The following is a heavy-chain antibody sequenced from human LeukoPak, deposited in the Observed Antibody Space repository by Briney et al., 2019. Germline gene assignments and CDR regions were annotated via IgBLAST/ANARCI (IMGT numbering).Heavy chain of an antibody. CDR3: AREGGEFYASGTYYVPYPPD. V-gene: IGHV4-30-4*01. Sequence: SETLSLTCNVSGGSISSGDYYWSWIRQPPGKGLEWIGYIYYSGGTYYNPSLKSRVTISVDTSKNQFSLKLTSVTAADTAVYYCAREGGEFYASGTYYVPYPPDWGQGTLVTVSS. CDR2: IYYSGGT. J-gene: IGHJ4*02. D-gene: IGHD3-10*01. CDR1: GGSISSGDYY.